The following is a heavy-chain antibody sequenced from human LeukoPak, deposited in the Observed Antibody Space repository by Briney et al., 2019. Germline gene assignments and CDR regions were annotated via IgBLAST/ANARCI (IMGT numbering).Heavy chain of an antibody. D-gene: IGHD2-2*01. CDR3: ARGYCSSTSCYAFVDWFDP. Sequence: GASLQISCQGSGSRFTSYWIGWVRQLPGKGLEWMGIIYPGDSDTGYSPSFQGQVTISADKSISTAYLQWSSLKASDPAMYYCARGYCSSTSCYAFVDWFDPWGQGTLVTVSS. V-gene: IGHV5-51*01. CDR2: IYPGDSDT. J-gene: IGHJ5*02. CDR1: GSRFTSYW.